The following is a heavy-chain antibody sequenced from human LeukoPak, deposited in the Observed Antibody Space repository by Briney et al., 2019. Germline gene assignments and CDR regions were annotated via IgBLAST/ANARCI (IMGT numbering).Heavy chain of an antibody. Sequence: GGSLRLSCAASGFTFSSYAMHWVRQAPGKGLEGVAVISLDGRNKYYADSVKGRFTISRDNSKNTLYLQMNSLRAEDPAVYYCASSNRVYNWNFPYDYWGQGTVVTVSS. CDR3: ASSNRVYNWNFPYDY. CDR1: GFTFSSYA. J-gene: IGHJ4*02. D-gene: IGHD1-7*01. CDR2: ISLDGRNK. V-gene: IGHV3-30*04.